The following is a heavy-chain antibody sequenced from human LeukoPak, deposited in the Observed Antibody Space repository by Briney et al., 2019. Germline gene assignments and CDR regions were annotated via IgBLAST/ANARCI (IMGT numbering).Heavy chain of an antibody. D-gene: IGHD1-14*01. CDR2: INAGSGET. Sequence: ASVKVSCKASGYTFVSYFIHWVRQAPGQRLEWMGWINAGSGETEYSQKFQGRVTITRDTSASTAYMELSSLRSEDTAVYYCARSPGGGGWGQGTLVTVSS. CDR3: ARSPGGGG. J-gene: IGHJ4*02. V-gene: IGHV1-3*01. CDR1: GYTFVSYF.